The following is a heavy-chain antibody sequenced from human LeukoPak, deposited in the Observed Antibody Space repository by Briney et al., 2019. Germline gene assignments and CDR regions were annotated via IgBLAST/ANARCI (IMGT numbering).Heavy chain of an antibody. J-gene: IGHJ6*03. V-gene: IGHV3-23*01. CDR3: ARREVDYYYFYMDL. CDR1: GFTFSSYA. CDR2: ISGSGGST. Sequence: GGSLRLSCAASGFTFSSYAMSWVRQAPGKGLEWVSAISGSGGSTYYADSVKGRFTISRDNSKNTLYLQMNSLRAEDTAVYYCARREVDYYYFYMDLWGRGTTVTVSS.